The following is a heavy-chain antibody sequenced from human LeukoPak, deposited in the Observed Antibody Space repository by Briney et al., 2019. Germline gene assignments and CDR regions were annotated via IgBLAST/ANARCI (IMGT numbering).Heavy chain of an antibody. J-gene: IGHJ6*02. D-gene: IGHD6-13*01. CDR2: ISSSSSTI. CDR1: GFTFSSYS. V-gene: IGHV3-48*02. CDR3: ARDPAAADLYYYYGMDV. Sequence: GGSLRLSCAASGFTFSSYSMNWVRQAPGKGLEWVSYISSSSSTIYYADSVKGRFTISRDNAKNPLYLQMNSLRDEGTAVYYCARDPAAADLYYYYGMDVWGQGTTVTVSS.